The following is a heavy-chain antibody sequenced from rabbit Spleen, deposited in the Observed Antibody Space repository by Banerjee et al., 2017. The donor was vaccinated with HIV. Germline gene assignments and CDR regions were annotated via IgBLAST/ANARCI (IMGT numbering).Heavy chain of an antibody. D-gene: IGHD6-1*01. J-gene: IGHJ3*01. V-gene: IGHV1S45*01. CDR3: ARNGGMLDYKL. CDR1: GFSFSNKAV. CDR2: INAVTGKA. Sequence: QEQLVESGGGLVKPEGSLKLSCTASGFSFSNKAVMCWVRQAPGKGLEWIACINAVTGKAVYASWAKGRFTFSKTSSTTVTLQMTSLTAADTATYFCARNGGMLDYKLWGQGTLVTVS.